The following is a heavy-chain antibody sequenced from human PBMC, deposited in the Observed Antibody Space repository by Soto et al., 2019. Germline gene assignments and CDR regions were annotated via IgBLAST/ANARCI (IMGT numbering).Heavy chain of an antibody. Sequence: QAQLVQSGAVVKKPGSSVVVSCEASGITVGSFIISWVRQAPGQGLEWMGKTAPMFKQTFYARRFEGRVTITADTSANTVYMELTDLRFEDTAVYYCTTLGPWGQGTQVTVS. CDR2: TAPMFKQT. J-gene: IGHJ5*02. D-gene: IGHD3-3*01. V-gene: IGHV1-69*02. CDR1: GITVGSFI. CDR3: TTLGP.